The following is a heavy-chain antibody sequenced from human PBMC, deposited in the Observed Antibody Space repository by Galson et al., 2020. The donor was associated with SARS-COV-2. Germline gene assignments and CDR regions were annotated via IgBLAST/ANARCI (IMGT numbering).Heavy chain of an antibody. CDR3: AWRQTIEYAVDY. J-gene: IGHJ4*02. D-gene: IGHD3-9*01. V-gene: IGHV2-5*02. CDR1: RFSLRTSGVG. CDR2: HYWDDDK. Sequence: SGPTLVKPTQTLTLTCTFSRFSLRTSGVGVGWIRHPPGKTLKSLALHYWDDDKRYSTSLKSRLTITKDTAKNQVDLTMTNMDPVDTATYYCAWRQTIEYAVDYGGKGSLVIVSS.